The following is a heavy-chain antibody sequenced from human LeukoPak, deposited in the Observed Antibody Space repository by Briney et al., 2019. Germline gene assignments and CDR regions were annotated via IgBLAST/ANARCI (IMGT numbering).Heavy chain of an antibody. CDR1: GGTFSSYA. CDR2: IIPIFGTA. J-gene: IGHJ3*02. D-gene: IGHD6-13*01. CDR3: ARGKAAAGTILPDAFDI. V-gene: IGHV1-69*13. Sequence: GASVKVSCKASGGTFSSYAISWVRQAPGQGLEWMGGIIPIFGTANYAQKFQGRVTITADESTSTAYMELSSLRSEDTAVYYCARGKAAAGTILPDAFDIWGQGTMVTVSS.